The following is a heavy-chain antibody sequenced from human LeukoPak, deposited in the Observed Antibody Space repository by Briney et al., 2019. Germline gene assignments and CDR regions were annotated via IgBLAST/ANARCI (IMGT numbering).Heavy chain of an antibody. J-gene: IGHJ5*02. V-gene: IGHV3-43*02. CDR3: AKDNGDRGYTYGMLVA. CDR2: ISGDGTRT. CDR1: GFNFDVYG. D-gene: IGHD5-12*01. Sequence: PGGSLRLSCAASGFNFDVYGMHWVRQSPGKGLEWVSVISGDGTRTYYADSVKGRFTVSRDNSKDSLYLQMYSLRPEDTAFYYCAKDNGDRGYTYGMLVAWGQGTLVTVSS.